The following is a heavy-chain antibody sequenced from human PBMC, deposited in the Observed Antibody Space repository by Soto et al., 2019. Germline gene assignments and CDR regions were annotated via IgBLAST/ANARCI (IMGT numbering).Heavy chain of an antibody. CDR3: ASDLALAGNY. CDR2: ISSTSSDT. CDR1: GCTFSSYA. Sequence: PWGSLRLSCAASGCTFSSYAMNWVRQTQEKGLEWVSSISSTSSDTHYSDSVKGRFTVSRYNANNSLFLQMNSLRAEDTATYSCASDLALAGNYWGQGVLVTVSS. V-gene: IGHV3-21*01. D-gene: IGHD6-19*01. J-gene: IGHJ4*02.